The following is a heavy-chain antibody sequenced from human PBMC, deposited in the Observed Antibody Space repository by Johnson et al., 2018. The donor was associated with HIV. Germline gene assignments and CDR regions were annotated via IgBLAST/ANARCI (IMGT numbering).Heavy chain of an antibody. J-gene: IGHJ3*02. CDR1: GFTVSSNY. Sequence: VQLVESGGGLVQPGGSLRLSCAASGFTVSSNYMSWVRQAPGKGLEWVSVIYSGGSTYYADSVKGRFTISRDNSKNTLYLQMNSLRAEDTAVYYCARAPSRLRYFDWSEDAFDIWGQGTMVTVSS. CDR3: ARAPSRLRYFDWSEDAFDI. V-gene: IGHV3-66*01. CDR2: IYSGGST. D-gene: IGHD3-9*01.